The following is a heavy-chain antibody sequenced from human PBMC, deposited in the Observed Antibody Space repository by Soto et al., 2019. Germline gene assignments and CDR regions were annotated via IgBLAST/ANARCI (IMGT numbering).Heavy chain of an antibody. CDR1: GYTFTSYG. Sequence: GASVKVSCKASGYTFTSYGISWVRQAPGQGLEWMGWISAYNGNTNHAQKLQGRVTMTTDTSTSTAYMELRSLRSDDTAVYYCARDFPPLRGALIYGDSTAYYYYGMDVWGQGTTVTVSS. CDR3: ARDFPPLRGALIYGDSTAYYYYGMDV. V-gene: IGHV1-18*01. J-gene: IGHJ6*02. D-gene: IGHD4-17*01. CDR2: ISAYNGNT.